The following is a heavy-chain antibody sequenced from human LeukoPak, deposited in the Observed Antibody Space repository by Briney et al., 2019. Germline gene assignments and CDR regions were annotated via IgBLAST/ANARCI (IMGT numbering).Heavy chain of an antibody. CDR1: GYSFANYW. D-gene: IGHD3/OR15-3a*01. CDR2: IYPGDSDT. Sequence: GESLKISCKGLGYSFANYWIGWVRQMTGKGLEWMGIIYPGDSDTRYRPSFQGQVTISADMSISTAYLQWGSLKASDTAVYYCARGEGLGYYFDQWGQGTLVTVSS. CDR3: ARGEGLGYYFDQ. J-gene: IGHJ4*02. V-gene: IGHV5-51*01.